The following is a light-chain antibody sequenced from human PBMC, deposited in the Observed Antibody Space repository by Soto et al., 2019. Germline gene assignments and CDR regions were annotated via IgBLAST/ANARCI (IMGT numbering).Light chain of an antibody. J-gene: IGKJ1*01. CDR3: LQHNSYPRT. CDR1: QGISNS. Sequence: DIQMTQSPSAMSASVGVSVTITCRASQGISNSLAWFQQKPGKVPQRLIYGASSLQSGVPSRFSGSGSGTEFSLTISSLQPEDFATYYCLQHNSYPRTFGQGTKVEIK. CDR2: GAS. V-gene: IGKV1-17*03.